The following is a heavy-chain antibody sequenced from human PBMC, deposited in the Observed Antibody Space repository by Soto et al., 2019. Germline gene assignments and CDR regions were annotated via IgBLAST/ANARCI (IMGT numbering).Heavy chain of an antibody. CDR3: ARLDYDLSFGHYGLDV. CDR2: IYYSGST. Sequence: SETLSLTCTVPGGSISSGGYYWSWIRQHPGKGLEWIGYIYYSGSTFYNPSLKSRVTISVDTSRNQFSLKLSSVAAADTAVYYCARLDYDLSFGHYGLDVWGPGTTVTVSS. D-gene: IGHD3-3*01. J-gene: IGHJ6*02. CDR1: GGSISSGGYY. V-gene: IGHV4-31*03.